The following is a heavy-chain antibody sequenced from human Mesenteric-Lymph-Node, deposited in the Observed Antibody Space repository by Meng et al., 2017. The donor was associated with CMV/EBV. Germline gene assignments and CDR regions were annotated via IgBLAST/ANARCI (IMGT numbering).Heavy chain of an antibody. J-gene: IGHJ4*02. Sequence: VQLTSGGSGLLKPSETLSPTGAVYGRSVSGYYWSWIRQPPGKGLEWIGEINHSGSTNYNPSLKSRVTISVDTSKNQFSLKLSSVTAADTAVYYCARHQRWLKSEGGFNYWGQGTLVTVSS. CDR3: ARHQRWLKSEGGFNY. CDR1: GRSVSGYY. D-gene: IGHD4-23*01. V-gene: IGHV4-34*01. CDR2: INHSGST.